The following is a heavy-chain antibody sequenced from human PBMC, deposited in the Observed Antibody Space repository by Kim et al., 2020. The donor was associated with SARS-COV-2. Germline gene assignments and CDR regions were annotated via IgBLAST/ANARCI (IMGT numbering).Heavy chain of an antibody. D-gene: IGHD3-10*01. CDR3: ARAGLKGSGRVDYFDY. CDR2: IIPILGIA. J-gene: IGHJ4*02. Sequence: SVKVSCKASGGTFSSYAISWVRQAPGQGLEWMGRIIPILGIANYAQKFQGRVTITADKSTSTAYMELSSLRSEDTAVYYCARAGLKGSGRVDYFDYWGQGTLVTVSS. CDR1: GGTFSSYA. V-gene: IGHV1-69*04.